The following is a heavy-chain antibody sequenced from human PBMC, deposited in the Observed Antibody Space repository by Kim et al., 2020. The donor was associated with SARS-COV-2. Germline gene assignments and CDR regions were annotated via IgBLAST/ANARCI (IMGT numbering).Heavy chain of an antibody. CDR3: ARPPTGDGDNWYFDL. Sequence: GGSLRLSCAASGFTFSSYSMNWVRQAPGKGLEWVSYISSSSSTIYYADSVKGRFTISRDNAKNSLYLQMNSLRDEDTAVYYCARPPTGDGDNWYFDLWGRGTLVTVSS. V-gene: IGHV3-48*02. J-gene: IGHJ2*01. D-gene: IGHD7-27*01. CDR2: ISSSSSTI. CDR1: GFTFSSYS.